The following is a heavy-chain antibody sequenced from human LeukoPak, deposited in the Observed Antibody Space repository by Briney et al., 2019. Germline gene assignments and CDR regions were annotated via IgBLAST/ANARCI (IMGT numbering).Heavy chain of an antibody. D-gene: IGHD2-15*01. V-gene: IGHV1-2*02. CDR1: GYTFTAYY. CDR2: IDTNSGGT. Sequence: ASVKVSCKASGYTFTAYYMHWVRQAPQQGLEWMGWIDTNSGGTNYAQKFQGRVTITRDTSIGTAYMELSSLISDDTAVYYCASEAYCSGGSCSLHRVASWGQGTLVTVSS. J-gene: IGHJ4*02. CDR3: ASEAYCSGGSCSLHRVAS.